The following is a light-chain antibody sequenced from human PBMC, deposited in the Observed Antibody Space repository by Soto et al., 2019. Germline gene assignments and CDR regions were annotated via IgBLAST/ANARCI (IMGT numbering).Light chain of an antibody. J-gene: IGKJ5*01. V-gene: IGKV1-9*01. Sequence: IQLTKISSSLSASVADRVTITCRASQDISSYLACYQQKAGKVPKLLIYAASSLQSGVPSRFSGSGSGTDFTLTICSLQPEDFATYYCQQVNSYPLTFGQAIRLENK. CDR3: QQVNSYPLT. CDR1: QDISSY. CDR2: AAS.